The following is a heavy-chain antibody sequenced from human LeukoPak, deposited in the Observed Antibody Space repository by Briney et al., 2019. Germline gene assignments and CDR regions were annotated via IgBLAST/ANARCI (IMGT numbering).Heavy chain of an antibody. CDR1: RGSISSSSYY. V-gene: IGHV4-39*07. CDR3: AKEVAGP. CDR2: IFYSGNT. J-gene: IGHJ5*02. Sequence: PSETLSLTCTVSRGSISSSSYYWAWIRQSPGMGLEWIGSIFYSGNTYYNSSLKSRVTISVDTSKNQFSLNLTSVTAADTAVYYCAKEVAGPWGQGTRVAVSS.